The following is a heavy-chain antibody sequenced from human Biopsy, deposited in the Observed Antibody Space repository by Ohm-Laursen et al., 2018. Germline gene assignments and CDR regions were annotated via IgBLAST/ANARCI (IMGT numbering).Heavy chain of an antibody. D-gene: IGHD5/OR15-5a*01. Sequence: SLRLSCAASGFTFDNYAMHWVRQAPGKGLEWVAAIYNDGINEYYADSVKGRFTISRDDSKNTLYLQMNSLRVEDTAVFYCARDLRGHWFFDLWGRGTLVTVSS. J-gene: IGHJ2*01. V-gene: IGHV3-33*08. CDR2: IYNDGINE. CDR3: ARDLRGHWFFDL. CDR1: GFTFDNYA.